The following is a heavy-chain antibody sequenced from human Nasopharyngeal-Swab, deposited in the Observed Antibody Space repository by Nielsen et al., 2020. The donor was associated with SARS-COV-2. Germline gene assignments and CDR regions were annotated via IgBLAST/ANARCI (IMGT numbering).Heavy chain of an antibody. V-gene: IGHV4-34*01. D-gene: IGHD3-9*01. Sequence: GSLRLSCAVYGGSFSGYYWSWIRQPPGKGLEWIGEINHSGSTNYNPSLKSRVTISVDTSKNQFSLKLSSVTAADTAVYYCARVRYDIFTGYHDNWFDPWGQGTLVTVSS. CDR3: ARVRYDIFTGYHDNWFDP. J-gene: IGHJ5*02. CDR1: GGSFSGYY. CDR2: INHSGST.